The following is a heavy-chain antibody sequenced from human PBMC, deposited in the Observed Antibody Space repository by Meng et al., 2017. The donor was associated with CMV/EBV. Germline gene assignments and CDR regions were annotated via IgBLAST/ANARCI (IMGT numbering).Heavy chain of an antibody. V-gene: IGHV1-46*01. CDR3: ARDSSEQAGNTMIIVAYAALDI. Sequence: ASVKVSCKASGYTLTRYYIHWLRRAPGQGLEWMGIINPTGDIATFAQRFQGRVTLTRDTSTSTVYMELRSLRFDDTAVYYCARDSSEQAGNTMIIVAYAALDIWGQGTMVTVSS. CDR2: INPTGDIA. D-gene: IGHD3-22*01. J-gene: IGHJ3*02. CDR1: GYTLTRYY.